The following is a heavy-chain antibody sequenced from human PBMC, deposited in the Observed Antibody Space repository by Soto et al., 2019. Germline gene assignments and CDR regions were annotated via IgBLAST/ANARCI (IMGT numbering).Heavy chain of an antibody. J-gene: IGHJ3*02. Sequence: QVQLVESGGGVVQPGRSLRLSCAASGFTFSSYGMHWVRQAPGKGLEWVAVIWYYGSNKYYADSVKGRFTISRDNSKNTLYLQMNSLRAEDTAVYYCAREYYRYAFDIWGQGTMVTVSS. CDR1: GFTFSSYG. D-gene: IGHD3-10*01. V-gene: IGHV3-33*01. CDR2: IWYYGSNK. CDR3: AREYYRYAFDI.